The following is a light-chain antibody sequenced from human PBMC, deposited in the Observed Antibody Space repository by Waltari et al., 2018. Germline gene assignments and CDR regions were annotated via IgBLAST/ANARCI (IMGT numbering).Light chain of an antibody. Sequence: DIQLTQSPSFLSASVGRRVTVTCRASQDIGTYLAWYQKKPGKAPHLLIYAASSLHTGVPSMFSAGGSGTLFTLTINRLQPEDFATYYCQQLHTYPLTFGGGTEVEL. CDR2: AAS. CDR1: QDIGTY. V-gene: IGKV1-9*01. CDR3: QQLHTYPLT. J-gene: IGKJ4*01.